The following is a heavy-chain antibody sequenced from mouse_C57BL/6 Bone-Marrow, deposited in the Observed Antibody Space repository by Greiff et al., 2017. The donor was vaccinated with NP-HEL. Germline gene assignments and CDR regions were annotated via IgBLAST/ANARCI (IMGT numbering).Heavy chain of an antibody. Sequence: QVQLQQPGAELVKPGASVKLSCKASGYTFTSYWMQWVKQRPGQGLEWIGEIDPSDSYTNYNQKFKGKATLTVDTSSSTAYMQLSSLTSVDSAVYYCARHYYDSSLWYFDVWGTGTTVTVSS. CDR3: ARHYYDSSLWYFDV. V-gene: IGHV1-50*01. CDR2: IDPSDSYT. CDR1: GYTFTSYW. D-gene: IGHD1-1*01. J-gene: IGHJ1*03.